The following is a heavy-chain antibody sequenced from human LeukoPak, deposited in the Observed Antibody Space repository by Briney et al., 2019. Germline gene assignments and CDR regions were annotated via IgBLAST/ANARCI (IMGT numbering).Heavy chain of an antibody. V-gene: IGHV1-2*02. CDR1: GYTFTGYY. Sequence: ASVKVSCKASGYTFTGYYMHWVRQAPGQGLEWTGWINPNSGDRHYAQKFQGRVTMTRDTSISTAYMELSRLTSDDTAVYYCASGGAAFDYWGQGTLVTVSS. D-gene: IGHD3-16*01. J-gene: IGHJ4*02. CDR3: ASGGAAFDY. CDR2: INPNSGDR.